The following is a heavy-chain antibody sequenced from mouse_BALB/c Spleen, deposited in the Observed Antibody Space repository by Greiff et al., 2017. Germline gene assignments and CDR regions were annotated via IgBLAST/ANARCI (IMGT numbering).Heavy chain of an antibody. CDR1: GYSFTSDYA. Sequence: VQLKESGPGLVKPSQSLSLSCTVTGYSFTSDYAWSWIRQFPGNILECMGYISYSGSTSYNQSLKSRISITRDTSKNQFFLQLNSVTTEDTATYCCARLISALDDWGQGTSVTVSS. CDR2: ISYSGST. V-gene: IGHV3-2*02. CDR3: ARLISALDD. D-gene: IGHD2-4*01. J-gene: IGHJ4*01.